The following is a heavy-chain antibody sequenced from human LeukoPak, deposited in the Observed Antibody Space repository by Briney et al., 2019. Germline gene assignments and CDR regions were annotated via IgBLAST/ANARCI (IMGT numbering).Heavy chain of an antibody. D-gene: IGHD3-22*01. CDR2: INHSGST. CDR3: ASHYYDSSGYSPAEYFQH. Sequence: GSLRLSCAASGFTFSDYYMTWIRQPPGKGLEWIGEINHSGSTNYNPSLKSRVTISVDTSKNQFSLKLSSVTAADTAVYYCASHYYDSSGYSPAEYFQHWGQGTLVTVSS. J-gene: IGHJ1*01. CDR1: GFTFSDYY. V-gene: IGHV4-34*01.